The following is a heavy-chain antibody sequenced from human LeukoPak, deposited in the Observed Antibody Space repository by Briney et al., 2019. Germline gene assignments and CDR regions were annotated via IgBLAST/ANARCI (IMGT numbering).Heavy chain of an antibody. CDR2: ISAYNGNT. Sequence: ASVKVSCKASGYTFTSYGISWVRQAPGQGLEWMGWISAYNGNTNYAQKLQGRVTMTTDTSTSTAYMELRSLRSDDTAVYYCARGIFHPGDREYYFDYWGQGTLVTVSS. J-gene: IGHJ4*02. CDR3: ARGIFHPGDREYYFDY. V-gene: IGHV1-18*01. D-gene: IGHD3-10*01. CDR1: GYTFTSYG.